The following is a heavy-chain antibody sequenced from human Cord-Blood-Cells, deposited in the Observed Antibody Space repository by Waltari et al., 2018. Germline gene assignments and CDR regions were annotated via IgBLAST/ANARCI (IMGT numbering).Heavy chain of an antibody. CDR1: GGSISSSNW. Sequence: QVQLQESGPGLVKPSGTLSLTCAVSGGSISSSNWWIGEIYHSGSTNYNPSLKSRVTILVGKSKNQFSRRRGSVTAADTAVYYCARALRWNENWFDPWGQGTLVTVAS. CDR3: ARALRWNENWFDP. D-gene: IGHD1-1*01. J-gene: IGHJ5*02. V-gene: IGHV4-4*02. CDR2: IYHSGST.